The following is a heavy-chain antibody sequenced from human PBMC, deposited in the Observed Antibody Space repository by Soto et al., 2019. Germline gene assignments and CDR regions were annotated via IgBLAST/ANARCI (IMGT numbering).Heavy chain of an antibody. CDR3: ARGIAAGQLDP. V-gene: IGHV1-3*01. CDR1: GYTFTTYT. J-gene: IGHJ5*02. D-gene: IGHD6-13*01. CDR2: INPVNGNT. Sequence: ASVKSSCKASGYTFTTYTMNWVRQAPGQRLEWMGWINPVNGNTKSSQKFQDRVIITRDTSASTAYMELRSLRSEDTAVYYCARGIAAGQLDPWGQGTLVTVSS.